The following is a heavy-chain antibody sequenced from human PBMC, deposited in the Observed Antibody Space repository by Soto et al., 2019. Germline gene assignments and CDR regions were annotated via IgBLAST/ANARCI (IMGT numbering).Heavy chain of an antibody. Sequence: SETLSLTCTVSGGSISSYYWSWIRQPPGKGLEWIGYIYYSGSTNYNPSLKSRVTISVDTSKNQFSLKLSSVTAADTAVYYCARDCSSSCYHDAFDIWGQGTMVTVSS. CDR2: IYYSGST. J-gene: IGHJ3*02. D-gene: IGHD6-13*01. CDR1: GGSISSYY. V-gene: IGHV4-59*01. CDR3: ARDCSSSCYHDAFDI.